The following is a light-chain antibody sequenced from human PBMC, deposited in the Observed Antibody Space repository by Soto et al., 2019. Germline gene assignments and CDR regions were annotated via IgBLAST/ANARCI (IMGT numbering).Light chain of an antibody. CDR1: SSDVGGYNY. CDR3: CSYAGSYTVV. CDR2: DVS. V-gene: IGLV2-11*01. Sequence: QSALTQPRSVSGSPGXSXTISCTGTSSDVGGYNYVSWYQQHPGKAPKLMIXDVSKRPSGVPDRFSGSKSGNTASLTISGLQAEDDADYYCCSYAGSYTVVFGGGTKLTVL. J-gene: IGLJ2*01.